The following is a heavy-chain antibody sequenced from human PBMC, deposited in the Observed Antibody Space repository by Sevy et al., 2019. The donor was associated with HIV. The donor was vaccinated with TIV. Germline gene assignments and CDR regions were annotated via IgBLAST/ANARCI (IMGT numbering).Heavy chain of an antibody. Sequence: GESLKISCTASGFPSSSYEMNWVRQAPGKGLEWVSYITNSGTTKYYSDSVRGRFTISRDNARNSLHLQMNSLRAEDTAVYYCARDLPPSATTVAHFDCWGQGTLVTVSS. CDR2: ITNSGTTK. J-gene: IGHJ4*02. CDR3: ARDLPPSATTVAHFDC. CDR1: GFPSSSYE. V-gene: IGHV3-48*03. D-gene: IGHD4-17*01.